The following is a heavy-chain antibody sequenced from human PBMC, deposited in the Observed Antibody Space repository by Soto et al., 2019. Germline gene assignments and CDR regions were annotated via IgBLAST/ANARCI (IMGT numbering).Heavy chain of an antibody. CDR1: GGTFSSYA. CDR3: ARASYSSGFDYYYGMDV. V-gene: IGHV1-69*01. J-gene: IGHJ6*02. Sequence: KVSCKASGGTFSSYAISWVRQPPGQGLEWMGGIIPIFGTANYAQKFQGRVTITADESTSTAYMELSSLRSEDTAVYYCARASYSSGFDYYYGMDVWGQGTTVTVSS. CDR2: IIPIFGTA. D-gene: IGHD6-19*01.